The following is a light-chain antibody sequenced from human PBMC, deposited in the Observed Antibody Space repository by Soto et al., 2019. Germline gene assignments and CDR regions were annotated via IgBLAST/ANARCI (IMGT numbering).Light chain of an antibody. CDR1: TSDLGHYNY. CDR3: ASYTNISTLL. J-gene: IGLJ2*01. V-gene: IGLV2-14*01. Sequence: ALTQPASVSGSPGQSITISCTGTTSDLGHYNYVSWYQKHPGTAPRLMIYEVTNRPSGVSNRFSGSKSGNTASLTISGLQAEDEADYYCASYTNISTLLFGGGTKLTVL. CDR2: EVT.